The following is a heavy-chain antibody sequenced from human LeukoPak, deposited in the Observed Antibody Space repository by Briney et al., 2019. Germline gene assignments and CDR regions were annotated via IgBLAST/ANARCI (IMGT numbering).Heavy chain of an antibody. J-gene: IGHJ4*02. CDR2: IYYSVGT. CDR1: GGSISSYY. V-gene: IGHV4-59*01. D-gene: IGHD6-19*01. CDR3: ERAGAVAGTSEVDY. Sequence: SETLSLTCTVSGGSISSYYWSWIRQPPGKGLEWIGDIYYSVGTNYNPSLKSRVTISVYTSKNQCSLKRSGLTAPDTAVYYCERAGAVAGTSEVDYWGQGTLDTVPS.